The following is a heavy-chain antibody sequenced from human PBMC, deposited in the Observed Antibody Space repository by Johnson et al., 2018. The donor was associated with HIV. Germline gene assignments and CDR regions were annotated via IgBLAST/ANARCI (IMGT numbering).Heavy chain of an antibody. J-gene: IGHJ3*02. CDR1: GFTFSSYA. V-gene: IGHV3-30-3*01. Sequence: VQLVESGGGVVQPGRSLRLSCAASGFTFSSYAMHWVRQAPGKGLEWVAVIRYDGSNKYYAVSVKGRFTISRDNSKNTLYLQMNSLRAEDTAVFYCGMSGVEDAAFDIWGQGTMVTVSS. CDR3: GMSGVEDAAFDI. D-gene: IGHD7-27*01. CDR2: IRYDGSNK.